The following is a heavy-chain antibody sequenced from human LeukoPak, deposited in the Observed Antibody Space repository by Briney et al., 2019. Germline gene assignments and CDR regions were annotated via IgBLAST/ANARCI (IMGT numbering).Heavy chain of an antibody. D-gene: IGHD6-13*01. Sequence: GASVKVSCKASGGTFSSYAINWVRQAPGQGLEWMGRIIPILGIANYAQKFQGRVTITADKSTSTAYMELSSLRSEDTAVYYCARGGQLVPDAFDIWGQGTMVTVSS. V-gene: IGHV1-69*04. CDR1: GGTFSSYA. CDR3: ARGGQLVPDAFDI. J-gene: IGHJ3*02. CDR2: IIPILGIA.